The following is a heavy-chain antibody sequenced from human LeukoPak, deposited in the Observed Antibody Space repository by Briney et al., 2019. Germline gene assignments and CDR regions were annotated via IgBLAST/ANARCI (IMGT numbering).Heavy chain of an antibody. CDR1: GGTFSSYA. CDR2: IIPIFGTA. J-gene: IGHJ4*02. D-gene: IGHD3-22*01. Sequence: SVKVSCKAPGGTFSSYAISWVRQAPGQGLEWMGGIIPIFGTANYAQKFQGRVTITADESTSTAYMELSSLRSEDTAVYYCARAGSSGYFRFDYWGQGTLVTVSS. V-gene: IGHV1-69*01. CDR3: ARAGSSGYFRFDY.